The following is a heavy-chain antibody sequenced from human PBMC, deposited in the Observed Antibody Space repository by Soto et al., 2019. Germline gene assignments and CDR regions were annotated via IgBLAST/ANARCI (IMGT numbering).Heavy chain of an antibody. J-gene: IGHJ5*02. Sequence: PSETLSLTCTVSGGSISSGGYYWSWIRQHPGKGLEWIGYIYYSGSTYYNPSLKSRVTISVDTSKNHFSLKLSSVTAADMAVYYCASLSRGSWFDPWGQGTLVTVSS. V-gene: IGHV4-31*03. CDR2: IYYSGST. D-gene: IGHD2-15*01. CDR1: GGSISSGGYY. CDR3: ASLSRGSWFDP.